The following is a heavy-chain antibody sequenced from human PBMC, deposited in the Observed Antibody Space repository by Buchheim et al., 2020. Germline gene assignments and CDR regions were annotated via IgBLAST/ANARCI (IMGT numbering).Heavy chain of an antibody. CDR3: ARDLVLRYFDWLGY. J-gene: IGHJ4*02. CDR1: GFTFSSYA. Sequence: QVQLVESGGGVVQPGRSLRLSCAASGFTFSSYAMHWVRQAPGKGLEWVAVISYDGSNKYYADSVKGRFTISRDNSKHKLYLQMNSLRAEDTAVYYCARDLVLRYFDWLGYWGQGTL. CDR2: ISYDGSNK. D-gene: IGHD3-9*01. V-gene: IGHV3-30*04.